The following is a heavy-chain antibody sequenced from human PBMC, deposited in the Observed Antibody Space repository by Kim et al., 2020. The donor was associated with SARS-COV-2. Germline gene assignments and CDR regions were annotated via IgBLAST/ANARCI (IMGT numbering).Heavy chain of an antibody. J-gene: IGHJ4*02. CDR3: AKQAAAVQYYFDY. Sequence: GGSLRLSCAASGFTFSSYAMSWVRQAPGKGLEWVSAISGSGGSTYYADSVKGRFTISRDNSKNTLYLQMKSLRAEHTAIYYCAKQAAAVQYYFDYWGQGILVTVSS. CDR2: ISGSGGST. D-gene: IGHD6-13*01. V-gene: IGHV3-23*01. CDR1: GFTFSSYA.